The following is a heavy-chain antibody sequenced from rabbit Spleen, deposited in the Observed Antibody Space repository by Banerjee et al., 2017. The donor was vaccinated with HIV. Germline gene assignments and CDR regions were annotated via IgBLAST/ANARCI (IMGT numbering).Heavy chain of an antibody. D-gene: IGHD6-1*01. CDR2: IDSSSGST. Sequence: QSLEESGGDLVKPGASLTLTCKASGFDFTSTYYMCWVRQAPGKGLELIACIDSSSGSTDYASWVNGRFTISKTSSTTVTLQMTSLTVADTATYFCARLGHADWPYAYGLKLWGQGTLVTVS. CDR1: GFDFTSTYY. J-gene: IGHJ3*01. V-gene: IGHV1S40*01. CDR3: ARLGHADWPYAYGLKL.